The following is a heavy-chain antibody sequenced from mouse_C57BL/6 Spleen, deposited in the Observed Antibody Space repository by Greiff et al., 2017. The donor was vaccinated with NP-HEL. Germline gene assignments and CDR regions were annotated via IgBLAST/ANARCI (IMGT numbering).Heavy chain of an antibody. V-gene: IGHV2-2*01. CDR2: IWSGGST. D-gene: IGHD3-2*02. CDR1: GFSLTSYG. CDR3: ARESPDSSGPFAY. J-gene: IGHJ3*01. Sequence: QVQLKQSGPGLVQPSQSLSITCTVSGFSLTSYGVHWVRQSPGKGLEWLGVIWSGGSTDYNAAFISRLSISKDNSKSQVFFKMNSLQADDTAIYYCARESPDSSGPFAYWGQGTLVTVSA.